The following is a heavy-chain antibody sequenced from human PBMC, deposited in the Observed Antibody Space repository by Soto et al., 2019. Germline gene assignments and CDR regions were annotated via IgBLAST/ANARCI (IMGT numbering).Heavy chain of an antibody. V-gene: IGHV3-23*01. J-gene: IGHJ5*02. CDR1: GFIFSSHA. Sequence: EVQLLESGGGFVKPGGSLRLSCEGSGFIFSSHAMSWVRQAPGKGLEWVSSVSGRVASVHLPDFRKGRFSSSRDNSKNTVYLELNNLRVDDTAVYYCAKDLPLWSGYSFSENHWGQGTLVTVSS. CDR3: AKDLPLWSGYSFSENH. D-gene: IGHD3-3*01. CDR2: VSGRVASV.